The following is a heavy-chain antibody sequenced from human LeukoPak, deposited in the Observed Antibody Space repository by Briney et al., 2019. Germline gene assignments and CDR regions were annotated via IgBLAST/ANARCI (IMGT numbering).Heavy chain of an antibody. D-gene: IGHD1-26*01. Sequence: GGSLRLSCAASGFTVSSNYMSWVRQAPGKGLEWVSVIYSGGSTYYADSVKGRFTISRDNSKNTLYLQVNSLRAEDTAVYYCARISRVGASGGFDYWGQGTLVTVSS. CDR1: GFTVSSNY. V-gene: IGHV3-53*01. J-gene: IGHJ4*02. CDR3: ARISRVGASGGFDY. CDR2: IYSGGST.